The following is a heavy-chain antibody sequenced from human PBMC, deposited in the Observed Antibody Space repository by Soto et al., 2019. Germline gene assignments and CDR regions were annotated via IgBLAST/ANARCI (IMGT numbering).Heavy chain of an antibody. D-gene: IGHD6-13*01. CDR1: GYTFTSYA. J-gene: IGHJ6*02. V-gene: IGHV1-3*01. Sequence: ASVKVSRKASGYTFTSYARHGLRQAPGQRLEWMGWINAGNGNTKYSQKFQGRVTITRDTSASTAYMELSSLRSEDTALYYCARVAASISSSYSYYCMDVVCQWSNVTVSS. CDR3: ARVAASISSSYSYYCMDV. CDR2: INAGNGNT.